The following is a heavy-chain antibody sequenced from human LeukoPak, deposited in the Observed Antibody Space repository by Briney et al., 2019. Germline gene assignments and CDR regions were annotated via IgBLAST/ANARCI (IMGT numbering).Heavy chain of an antibody. J-gene: IGHJ5*02. CDR3: ASTNYRGGTTGYNWFDP. CDR2: ISYDGSNE. D-gene: IGHD1-26*01. CDR1: GFNISGYG. V-gene: IGHV3-30*19. Sequence: PGGSLRLSCAASGFNISGYGMNWVRQAPGKGLEWVAVISYDGSNEYYADSVKGRFTISRDNSKNTLYLQMNSLRAEDTAMYYCASTNYRGGTTGYNWFDPWGQGTLVTVSS.